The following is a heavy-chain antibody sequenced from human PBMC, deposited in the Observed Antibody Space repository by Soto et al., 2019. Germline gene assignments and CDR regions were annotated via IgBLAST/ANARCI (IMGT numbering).Heavy chain of an antibody. D-gene: IGHD3-22*01. CDR3: ARRNGSGYETLFDY. CDR2: IDPSDSYT. J-gene: IGHJ4*02. Sequence: GESLKISCKGSGYSFTTYWISWVRQMPGKGLELMETIDPSDSYTNYSPSFQGHVTISADKSISTAYLQWSSLKASDTAMYYCARRNGSGYETLFDYWGQGTLVTVSS. V-gene: IGHV5-10-1*01. CDR1: GYSFTTYW.